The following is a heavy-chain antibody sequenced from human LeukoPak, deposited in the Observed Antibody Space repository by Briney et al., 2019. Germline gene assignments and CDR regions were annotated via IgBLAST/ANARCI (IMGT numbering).Heavy chain of an antibody. CDR3: ARAAYWFDP. CDR1: GGSISSHY. J-gene: IGHJ5*02. CDR2: IYYSGST. V-gene: IGHV4-59*11. Sequence: SETLSLTCTVSGGSISSHYWSWIRQPPGKGLERIGYIYYSGSTNYNPSLKSRVTISVDTSKNQFSLKLSSVTAADTAVYYCARAAYWFDPWGQGTLVTVSS.